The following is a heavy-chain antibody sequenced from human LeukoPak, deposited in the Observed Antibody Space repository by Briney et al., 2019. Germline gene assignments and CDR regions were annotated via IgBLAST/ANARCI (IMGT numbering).Heavy chain of an antibody. Sequence: GGSLRLSCEASGFTFNTYSMNWARQAPGKGLEWVSSIDSSGGYMFYADSVKGRFTISRDNAKNSLYLQMNSLRAEDTAVYYCARDLNNWMNFDYWGQGTLVTVSS. V-gene: IGHV3-21*01. CDR2: IDSSGGYM. D-gene: IGHD1-20*01. CDR3: ARDLNNWMNFDY. CDR1: GFTFNTYS. J-gene: IGHJ4*02.